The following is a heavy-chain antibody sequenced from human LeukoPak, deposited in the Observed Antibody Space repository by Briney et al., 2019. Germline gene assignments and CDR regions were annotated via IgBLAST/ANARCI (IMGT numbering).Heavy chain of an antibody. CDR2: INPSGSST. V-gene: IGHV1-46*01. CDR3: ARGPPGRVYDSSKKGLFDP. CDR1: GYTFTTYY. J-gene: IGHJ5*02. Sequence: ASVKVSCKASGYTFTTYYMHWVRQAPGQGLEWMGIINPSGSSTTYAQKLQGRVTMTRDTSTSTVYMELSSLRSEDTATYYCARGPPGRVYDSSKKGLFDPWGQGTLVTVSS. D-gene: IGHD3-22*01.